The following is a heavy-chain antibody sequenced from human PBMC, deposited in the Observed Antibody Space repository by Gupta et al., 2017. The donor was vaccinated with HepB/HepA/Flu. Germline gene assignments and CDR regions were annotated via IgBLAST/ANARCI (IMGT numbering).Heavy chain of an antibody. Sequence: QVQLVQSGAEVKKPGASVKVSCKASGYTFTSYDINWVRQATGQGLEWMGWMNPNSGNTGYAQKFQGRVTITRNTSISTAYMELSSLRSEDTAVYYCARGIVGATFLEWTGYYYYMDVWGKGTTVTVSS. D-gene: IGHD1-26*01. CDR1: GYTFTSYD. CDR3: ARGIVGATFLEWTGYYYYMDV. J-gene: IGHJ6*03. CDR2: MNPNSGNT. V-gene: IGHV1-8*03.